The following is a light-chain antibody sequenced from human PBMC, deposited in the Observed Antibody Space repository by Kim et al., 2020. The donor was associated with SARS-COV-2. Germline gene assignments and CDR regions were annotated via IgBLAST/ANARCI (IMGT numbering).Light chain of an antibody. Sequence: ASVGDRVTITCRASHNIGPWLAWYQQKPGKGPKLLIYKASILENGVPSRFSGSGSGTELTLAISSLQPDDFATYYCQQYERYPRTFGQGTKVDIK. CDR1: HNIGPW. V-gene: IGKV1-5*03. J-gene: IGKJ1*01. CDR2: KAS. CDR3: QQYERYPRT.